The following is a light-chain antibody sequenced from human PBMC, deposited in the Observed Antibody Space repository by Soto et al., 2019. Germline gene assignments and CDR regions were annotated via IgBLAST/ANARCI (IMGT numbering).Light chain of an antibody. CDR3: AAWDDSLSAVV. CDR1: SSNIGSNS. V-gene: IGLV1-47*02. Sequence: QSVLTQPPSASGTPGQRVTISCSGSSSNIGSNSVYWYQQLPGTAPKLLIYSNNQRPSGVPDRFSGSKSGTSASLAISGLRSEDEAGYFCAAWDDSLSAVVFGGGTKVTVL. J-gene: IGLJ2*01. CDR2: SNN.